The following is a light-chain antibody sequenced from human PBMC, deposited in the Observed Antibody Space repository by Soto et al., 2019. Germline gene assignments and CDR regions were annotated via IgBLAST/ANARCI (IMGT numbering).Light chain of an antibody. Sequence: DIQMTQSPSSVSASVGDRVTITCRASQDISDWLAWYQQKPGKAPKLLIYAASSLQSGVPSRFSGSGSGTHFTLTISSLQPEDFATYYCQQANSFALSLTFGGGTKVESK. CDR2: AAS. CDR3: QQANSFALSLT. J-gene: IGKJ4*01. CDR1: QDISDW. V-gene: IGKV1-12*01.